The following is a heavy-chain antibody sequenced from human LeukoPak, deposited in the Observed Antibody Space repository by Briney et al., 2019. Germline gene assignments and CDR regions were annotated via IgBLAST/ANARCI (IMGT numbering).Heavy chain of an antibody. J-gene: IGHJ4*02. CDR2: VYYSGST. V-gene: IGHV4-59*08. Sequence: SETLSLTCTISGGSISDYYWSWIRRPPGKGLEWIGYVYYSGSTKYNPSLNSRVTISSGTSKKQLSLKVTSVTAADTAVYYCARRRAVPGHYYFDYWGQGILVTVSS. D-gene: IGHD3-10*01. CDR3: ARRRAVPGHYYFDY. CDR1: GGSISDYY.